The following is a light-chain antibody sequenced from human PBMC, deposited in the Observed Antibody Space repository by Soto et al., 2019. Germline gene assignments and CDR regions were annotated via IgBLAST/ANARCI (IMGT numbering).Light chain of an antibody. CDR2: QHS. J-gene: IGLJ2*01. V-gene: IGLV3-1*01. Sequence: SYELTQPPSVSVSPGQTASITCSGDKLGDKYTCWYQQKPGQSPVLVIYQHSQRPSGIPERFSGSNSGNTATLTISGTQAMDEADYYCQAWDSSTDVVFVVGT. CDR3: QAWDSSTDVV. CDR1: KLGDKY.